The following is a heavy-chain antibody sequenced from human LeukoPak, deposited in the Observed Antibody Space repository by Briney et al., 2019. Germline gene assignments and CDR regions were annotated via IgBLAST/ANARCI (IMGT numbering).Heavy chain of an antibody. CDR3: AKDPFVFRYFDY. J-gene: IGHJ4*02. V-gene: IGHV3-23*01. CDR1: GFTFSSYA. CDR2: ISDGGAGT. D-gene: IGHD2-21*01. Sequence: GGSLRLSCAASGFTFSSYAMSWVRQAPGKGLEWVSGISDGGAGTYYADSVRGRFTISRDNSENTLCLQMNSLRAEDTAVYYCAKDPFVFRYFDYWGQGTLVTVSS.